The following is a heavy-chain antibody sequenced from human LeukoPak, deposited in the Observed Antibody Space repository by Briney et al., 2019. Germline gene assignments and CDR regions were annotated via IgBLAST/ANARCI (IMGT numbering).Heavy chain of an antibody. CDR2: IDYSGSA. CDR3: ARQQDFWSGYYSSYYYYGMDV. CDR1: GGSISSYY. V-gene: IGHV4-59*08. J-gene: IGHJ6*02. D-gene: IGHD3-3*01. Sequence: SETLSLTCTVSGGSISSYYWSWIRQSPGKGLEWIGYIDYSGSAYYNPSFKSRVTISVDTAKSQFSLDLRSVTAADTAVYYCARQQDFWSGYYSSYYYYGMDVWGQGTTVTVSS.